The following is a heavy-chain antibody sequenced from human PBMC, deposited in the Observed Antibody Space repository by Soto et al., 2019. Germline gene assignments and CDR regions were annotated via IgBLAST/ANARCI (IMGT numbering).Heavy chain of an antibody. Sequence: PSETLSLTCAVSGGSITTVGYSWSWTRQPPGKGLEWIGYIFHSGISYSNPSLKGRVTMSVDGSKNRFSLRLSSVTAADTAVYYCARRISARTYYFDYWGQGTLVTVSS. CDR3: ARRISARTYYFDY. CDR1: GGSITTVGYS. CDR2: IFHSGIS. J-gene: IGHJ4*02. V-gene: IGHV4-30-2*01. D-gene: IGHD6-6*01.